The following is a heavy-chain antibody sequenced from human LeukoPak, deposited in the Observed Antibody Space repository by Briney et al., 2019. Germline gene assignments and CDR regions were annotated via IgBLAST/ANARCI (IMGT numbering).Heavy chain of an antibody. CDR2: ITGSGANA. Sequence: GGSLRLSCAASGFTFSSHGMNWFRQAPGKGLEWVSGITGSGANAYYADSVKGRFTISRDNSKNTLYLQMNSLRAEDTAVYYCAKSVAPYCSGGSCFDAFDMWGQGTMVTVSS. D-gene: IGHD2-15*01. CDR3: AKSVAPYCSGGSCFDAFDM. V-gene: IGHV3-23*01. J-gene: IGHJ3*02. CDR1: GFTFSSHG.